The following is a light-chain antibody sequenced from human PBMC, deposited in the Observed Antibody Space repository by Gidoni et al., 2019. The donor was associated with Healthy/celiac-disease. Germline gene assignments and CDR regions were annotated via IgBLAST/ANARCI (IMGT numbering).Light chain of an antibody. Sequence: DIQMTHSPSSLSASVGDSVTITCRASQSIRSYLNWYQQKPGKAPKLLIYAASSLQSGVQSRFIGSGSGTDFTLTISSLQPEDFATDYCQQSYSTPTITFGQGTRLEIK. CDR2: AAS. J-gene: IGKJ5*01. V-gene: IGKV1-39*01. CDR1: QSIRSY. CDR3: QQSYSTPTIT.